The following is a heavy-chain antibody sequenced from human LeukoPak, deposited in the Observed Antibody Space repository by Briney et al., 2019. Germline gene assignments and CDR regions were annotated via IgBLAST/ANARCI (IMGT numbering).Heavy chain of an antibody. D-gene: IGHD3-3*01. CDR1: GFTFSSYW. J-gene: IGHJ4*02. CDR2: ISSDGGST. V-gene: IGHV3-74*01. Sequence: PGGSLRLSCAASGFTFSSYWMHWVRQVPGKGLVWVSRISSDGGSTSYADSVKGRFTVSRDNAKSTLYQMNSYYCSRAANFWSGYFDYWGQGALVTVSP. CDR3: GYFDY.